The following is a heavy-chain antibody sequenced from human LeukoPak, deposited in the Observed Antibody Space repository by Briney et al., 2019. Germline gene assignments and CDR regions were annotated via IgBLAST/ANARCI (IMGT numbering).Heavy chain of an antibody. V-gene: IGHV4-31*03. Sequence: PSQTLSLTCTVSGGSISSGGYYWSWIRQHPGKGLEWIGYIYYGGSTYYNPSLKSRVIISVDTSKNQCSLNVSSVTAADTAVYYCARDPLGGYSGYDVWGQGTLVTVSS. D-gene: IGHD5-12*01. CDR3: ARDPLGGYSGYDV. CDR1: GGSISSGGYY. J-gene: IGHJ4*02. CDR2: IYYGGST.